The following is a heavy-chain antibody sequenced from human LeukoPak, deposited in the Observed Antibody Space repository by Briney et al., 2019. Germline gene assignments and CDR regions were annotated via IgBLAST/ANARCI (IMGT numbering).Heavy chain of an antibody. CDR3: ASSGSYFDAFDI. Sequence: PGGSLRLSCAASGFTFYDYAMHWVRQAPGKGLEWVSGISWNSGSIGYADSVKGRFTISRDNAKNSLYLQMNSLRAEDTALYYCASSGSYFDAFDIWGQGTMVTVSS. V-gene: IGHV3-9*01. CDR2: ISWNSGSI. D-gene: IGHD1-26*01. CDR1: GFTFYDYA. J-gene: IGHJ3*02.